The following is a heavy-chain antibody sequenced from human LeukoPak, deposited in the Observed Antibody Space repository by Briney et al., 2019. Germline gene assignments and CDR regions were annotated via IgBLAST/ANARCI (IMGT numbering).Heavy chain of an antibody. D-gene: IGHD4-11*01. V-gene: IGHV5-51*01. CDR3: ARLMTTVTTGGDY. CDR1: GYSFTTYW. J-gene: IGHJ4*02. CDR2: IYPADSDT. Sequence: GESLKISCKGSGYSFTTYWIGWVRQMPGKGLEWMGIIYPADSDTRYSPSFQGHVTISADKSISTAYLQWSSLEASDTAMYYCARLMTTVTTGGDYWGQGTPVTVSS.